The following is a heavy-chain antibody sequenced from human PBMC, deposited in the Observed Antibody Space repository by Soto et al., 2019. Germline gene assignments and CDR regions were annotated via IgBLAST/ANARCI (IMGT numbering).Heavy chain of an antibody. V-gene: IGHV1-3*01. J-gene: IGHJ6*02. CDR2: INASNGNT. CDR1: GYTFTRNA. D-gene: IGHD3-3*01. CDR3: ARDNPEEEWSLHYYDMDV. Sequence: QVQLVQSGAEVKKPGASVKVSCKASGYTFTRNAIHWVRQAPGQRLEWMGWINASNGNTRYSQNFQGRVTITRDTSASTAYMELRSLRSEDTAVYFCARDNPEEEWSLHYYDMDVWGQGTTVTVSS.